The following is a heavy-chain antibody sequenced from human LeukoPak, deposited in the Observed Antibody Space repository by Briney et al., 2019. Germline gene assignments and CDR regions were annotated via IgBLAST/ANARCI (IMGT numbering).Heavy chain of an antibody. D-gene: IGHD5-18*01. CDR2: ISSISGTI. Sequence: PGGSLRLSCAASGFTFSSYSMNWVRHAPGKGLEWVSYISSISGTINYADSVKGRFTISGDNARNSLFLQMNSLSAEDTAVYYCERDHNYAFDYWGQGTLVTVSS. J-gene: IGHJ4*02. CDR3: ERDHNYAFDY. V-gene: IGHV3-48*01. CDR1: GFTFSSYS.